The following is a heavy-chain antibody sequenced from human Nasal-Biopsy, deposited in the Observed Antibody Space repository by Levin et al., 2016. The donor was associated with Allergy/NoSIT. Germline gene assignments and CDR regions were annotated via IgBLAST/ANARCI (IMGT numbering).Heavy chain of an antibody. D-gene: IGHD3-10*01. CDR3: ARDRSGSGLDS. J-gene: IGHJ4*02. V-gene: IGHV1-69*04. Sequence: SVKVSCKASGDTFSSYISSWVRQAPGQGLEWMGRFIPILGITNYGQRFQGRVTITADKSTNTVYMELRNLRTEDTAMYYCARDRSGSGLDSWGQGTLVTVSS. CDR1: GDTFSSYI. CDR2: FIPILGIT.